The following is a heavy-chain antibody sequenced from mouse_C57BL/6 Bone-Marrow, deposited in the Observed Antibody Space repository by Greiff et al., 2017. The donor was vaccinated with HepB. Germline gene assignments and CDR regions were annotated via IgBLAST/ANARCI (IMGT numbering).Heavy chain of an antibody. D-gene: IGHD1-1*01. CDR1: GYTFTSYT. V-gene: IGHV1-4*01. CDR3: ARRATTVVATEDY. CDR2: INPSSGYT. J-gene: IGHJ4*01. Sequence: QVQLKESGAELARPGASVKMSCKASGYTFTSYTMHWVKQRPGQGLEWIGYINPSSGYTKYNQKFKDKATLTADKSSSTAYMQLSSLTSEDSAVYYCARRATTVVATEDYWGQGTSVTVSS.